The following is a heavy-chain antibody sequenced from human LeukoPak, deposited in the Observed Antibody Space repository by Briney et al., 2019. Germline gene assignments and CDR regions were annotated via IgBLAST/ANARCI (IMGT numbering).Heavy chain of an antibody. CDR2: ISYDGRNE. V-gene: IGHV3-30*03. CDR1: GFTFGSYG. CDR3: ARDSSESYHAEYFQH. D-gene: IGHD1-26*01. J-gene: IGHJ1*01. Sequence: SGGSLRLSCAASGFTFGSYGVHWVRQAPGKGLEWVAVISYDGRNEHYADSVKGRFTISRDNSKNTLYLQMNSLRAEDTAVYYCARDSSESYHAEYFQHWGQGTLVTVSS.